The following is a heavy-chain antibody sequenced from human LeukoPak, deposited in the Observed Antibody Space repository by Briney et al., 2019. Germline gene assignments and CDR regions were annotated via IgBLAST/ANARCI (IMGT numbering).Heavy chain of an antibody. V-gene: IGHV7-4-1*02. CDR3: ARPSSSWPGDAFDI. J-gene: IGHJ3*02. CDR2: INTNTGNP. CDR1: GYTFTSYA. D-gene: IGHD6-13*01. Sequence: ASVKVSYKASGYTFTSYAMNWVRRAPGQGLEWMGWINTNTGNPTYAQGFTGRFVFSLDTSVSTAYLQISSLKAEDTAVYYCARPSSSWPGDAFDIWGQGTMVTVSS.